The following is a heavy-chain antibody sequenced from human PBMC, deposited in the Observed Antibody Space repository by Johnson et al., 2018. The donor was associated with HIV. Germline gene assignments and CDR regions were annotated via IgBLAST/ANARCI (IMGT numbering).Heavy chain of an antibody. CDR1: GFTFSSYG. J-gene: IGHJ3*02. D-gene: IGHD2-21*01. V-gene: IGHV3-30*02. CDR3: ARGGGCGGDCYSGYDAFDI. CDR2: IRYDGSNK. Sequence: QVQLVESGGGVVQPGGSLRLSCAASGFTFSSYGMHWVRQAPGKGLEWVAFIRYDGSNKYYVDSVQGRFTISRDSSWNTLSLQMKSLSAEDTAVYYCARGGGCGGDCYSGYDAFDIWGQGTKVTVSS.